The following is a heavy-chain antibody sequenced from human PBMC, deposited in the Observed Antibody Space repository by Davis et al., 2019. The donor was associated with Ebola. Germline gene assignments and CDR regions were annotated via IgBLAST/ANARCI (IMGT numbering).Heavy chain of an antibody. Sequence: GESLKISCAASGFTFSGSAMHWVRQASGKGLEWVGRIRSKANSYATAYAASVKGRFTISRDDSKNTAYLQMNSLKTEDTAVYYCTKRFDYWGQGTLVTVSS. CDR2: IRSKANSYAT. CDR3: TKRFDY. V-gene: IGHV3-73*01. J-gene: IGHJ4*02. CDR1: GFTFSGSA.